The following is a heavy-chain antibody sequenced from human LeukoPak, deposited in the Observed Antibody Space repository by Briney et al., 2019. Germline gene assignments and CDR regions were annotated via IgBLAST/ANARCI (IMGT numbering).Heavy chain of an antibody. CDR1: GGSISRYY. D-gene: IGHD1-7*01. V-gene: IGHV4-4*07. CDR3: ARVETETKRGNFHSYGMNV. CDR2: MYITGST. J-gene: IGHJ6*02. Sequence: KPSETLSLTCTVSGGSISRYYWNWIRQPAGKGLEWIGRMYITGSTNYNPSLKSRVTMSLDTSKNQFSLRLSSVTAADTAVYYCARVETETKRGNFHSYGMNVWGQGTTVTVSS.